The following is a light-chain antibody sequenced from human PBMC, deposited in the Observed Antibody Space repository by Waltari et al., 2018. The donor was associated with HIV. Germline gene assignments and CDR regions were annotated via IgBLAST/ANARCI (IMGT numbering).Light chain of an antibody. Sequence: QSALTQPPSASGSPGQSVTISCTGTSTDVGGSNYVPWYQQHPGKAPKLIIYEVTKRPSGVPDRFSGSKSGNPASLTVSGLQAEDEADYYCSSYAGSYYVLFGGGTKVTVL. V-gene: IGLV2-8*01. CDR2: EVT. J-gene: IGLJ2*01. CDR3: SSYAGSYYVL. CDR1: STDVGGSNY.